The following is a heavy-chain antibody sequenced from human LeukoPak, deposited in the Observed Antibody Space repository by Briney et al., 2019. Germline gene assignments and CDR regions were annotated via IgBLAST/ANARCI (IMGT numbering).Heavy chain of an antibody. CDR3: ARGRTFGYSSSWYSPI. D-gene: IGHD6-13*01. V-gene: IGHV4-34*01. J-gene: IGHJ4*02. CDR1: GGSFSGYY. Sequence: SETLSLTCAVYGGSFSGYYWSWIRQPPGKGLEWIGEINHSGSTNYNPSLKGRVTISVDTSKNQFSLKLSSVTAADTAVYYCARGRTFGYSSSWYSPIWGQGTLVTVSS. CDR2: INHSGST.